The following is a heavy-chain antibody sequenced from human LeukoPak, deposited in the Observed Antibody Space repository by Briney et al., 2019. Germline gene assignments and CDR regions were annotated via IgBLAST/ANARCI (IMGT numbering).Heavy chain of an antibody. Sequence: PSETLSLTCTVSGGSISSSSYCWGWIRQPPGKGLEWIGSIYYSGSTYYNPSLKSRVTISVDTSKNQFSLKLSSVTAADTAVYYCARVYGSGSYYNGYYYYYMDVWGKGTTVTISS. CDR2: IYYSGST. CDR3: ARVYGSGSYYNGYYYYYMDV. CDR1: GGSISSSSYC. D-gene: IGHD3-10*01. J-gene: IGHJ6*03. V-gene: IGHV4-39*01.